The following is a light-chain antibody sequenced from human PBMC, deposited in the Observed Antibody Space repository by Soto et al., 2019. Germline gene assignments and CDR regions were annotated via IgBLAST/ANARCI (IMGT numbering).Light chain of an antibody. CDR2: GAS. J-gene: IGKJ3*01. CDR1: QSVNSNY. CDR3: QQYRSSFT. V-gene: IGKV3-20*01. Sequence: EIVLTQSPCTLSLSPGERATLSCRASQSVNSNYLAWYQQKPGQAPRLLIYGASSRATGIPDRFSGSGSGTDFTLTINRLEPEDFAVYYCQQYRSSFTFGPGTKVDIK.